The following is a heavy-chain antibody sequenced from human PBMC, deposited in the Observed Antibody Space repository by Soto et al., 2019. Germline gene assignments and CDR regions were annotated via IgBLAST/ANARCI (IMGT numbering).Heavy chain of an antibody. CDR1: GYTFTVYY. CDR2: INPKSGGT. Sequence: GSVKVSCKASGYTFTVYYMHWVREAPGQGLEWMGWINPKSGGTMYPQKFQGRVTMTWDTSISTAYMALTRLRSDDTAVYYCARDLAKGGGSAGFDYWGQGTLVTVSS. J-gene: IGHJ4*02. D-gene: IGHD1-26*01. V-gene: IGHV1-2*02. CDR3: ARDLAKGGGSAGFDY.